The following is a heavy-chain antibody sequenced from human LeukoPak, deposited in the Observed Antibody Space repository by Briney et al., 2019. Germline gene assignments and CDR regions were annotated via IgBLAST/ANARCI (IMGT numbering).Heavy chain of an antibody. CDR1: GYSFSMYW. D-gene: IGHD4-17*01. Sequence: GESLKISCQGLGYSFSMYWIGWVRHMPGKGLEWMGVIDPSDSEITYSPSFQGHVTISVDKSISTAYLQWSSLKASDTAMYYCARQDYGDYGDFDYWGQGTLVTVSS. V-gene: IGHV5-51*01. CDR3: ARQDYGDYGDFDY. J-gene: IGHJ4*02. CDR2: IDPSDSEI.